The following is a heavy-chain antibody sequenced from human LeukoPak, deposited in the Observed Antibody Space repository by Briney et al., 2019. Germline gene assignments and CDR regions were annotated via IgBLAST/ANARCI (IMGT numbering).Heavy chain of an antibody. V-gene: IGHV3-7*03. J-gene: IGHJ6*02. D-gene: IGHD3-22*01. CDR1: GFTFSGFW. CDR3: AKDLAYYYDSSGYQAPRLSYYYYGMDV. Sequence: GGSLRLSCAVSGFTFSGFWMSWSRQAPGKGLEWVASINSDGGEGYYADVVKGRFTISRDNAKNSLYLQINSLRAEDTAVYYCAKDLAYYYDSSGYQAPRLSYYYYGMDVWGQGTTVTVSS. CDR2: INSDGGEG.